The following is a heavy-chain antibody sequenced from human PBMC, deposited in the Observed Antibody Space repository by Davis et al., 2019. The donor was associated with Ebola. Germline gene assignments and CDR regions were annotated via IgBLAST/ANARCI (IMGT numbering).Heavy chain of an antibody. D-gene: IGHD5-12*01. CDR1: GYTFTRYG. CDR2: IIGYNGDT. J-gene: IGHJ4*02. V-gene: IGHV1-18*01. CDR3: ARAAAYSGYVGS. Sequence: ASVKVSCKASGYTFTRYGISWLRQAPGQGLEWMGWIIGYNGDTNHAQKFQGRVTMTTDTSTSTAYMELRSLRSDDTAVYYCARAAAYSGYVGSWGQGTLVTVSS.